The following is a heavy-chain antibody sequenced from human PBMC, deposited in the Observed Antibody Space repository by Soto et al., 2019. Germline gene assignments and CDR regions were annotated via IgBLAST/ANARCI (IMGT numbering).Heavy chain of an antibody. CDR2: INTYNGNT. V-gene: IGHV1-18*01. Sequence: ASVKVSCKASGYTFTNYGISWVRQAPGQGLEWMGWINTYNGNTNHAQKLQGRVTMTTDTSTSTAYMELSSLRSEDTAVYYCASRIVATIMDYYGMDVWGQGTTVTVSS. CDR3: ASRIVATIMDYYGMDV. J-gene: IGHJ6*02. CDR1: GYTFTNYG. D-gene: IGHD5-12*01.